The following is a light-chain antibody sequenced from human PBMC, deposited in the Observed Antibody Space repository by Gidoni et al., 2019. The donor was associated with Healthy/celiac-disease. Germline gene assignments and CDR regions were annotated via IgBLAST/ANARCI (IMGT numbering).Light chain of an antibody. CDR3: QQYGSSRT. J-gene: IGKJ1*01. Sequence: EIVFTQSPATLSLSPGGRATPCCRASQSVSSSNFAWYQQEPGHAPRLLIYGASSGATGIPDRFSGSGSGTDFTLTISRLEAEDFAVYYCQQYGSSRTFGQGTKVEIK. CDR2: GAS. CDR1: QSVSSSN. V-gene: IGKV3-20*01.